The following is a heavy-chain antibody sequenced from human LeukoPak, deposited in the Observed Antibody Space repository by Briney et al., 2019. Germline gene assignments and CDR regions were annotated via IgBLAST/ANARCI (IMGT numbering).Heavy chain of an antibody. CDR3: AREGWFDP. V-gene: IGHV3-21*01. CDR2: IGSSSSYI. CDR1: GFTFSSYS. Sequence: GGSLRLSCAASGFTFSSYSMNWVRQAPGKGLEWVSSIGSSSSYIYYADSVKGRFTISRDNAKNSLYLQMNSLRAEDTAVYYCAREGWFDPWGQGTLVTVSS. J-gene: IGHJ5*02.